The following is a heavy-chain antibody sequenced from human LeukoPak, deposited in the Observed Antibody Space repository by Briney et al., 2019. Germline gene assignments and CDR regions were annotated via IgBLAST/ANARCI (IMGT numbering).Heavy chain of an antibody. Sequence: GASVKVSCKASGYSFTGHYMHWARQAPGQGREWMGVINPRGTSTIYAEKFQGRIIMTRDSSTITDYMELSSLKSDDTVVYYCARDNSMHERGWWFDPWGQGTLVTVSS. CDR2: INPRGTST. J-gene: IGHJ5*02. V-gene: IGHV1-46*01. CDR3: ARDNSMHERGWWFDP. CDR1: GYSFTGHY. D-gene: IGHD4-23*01.